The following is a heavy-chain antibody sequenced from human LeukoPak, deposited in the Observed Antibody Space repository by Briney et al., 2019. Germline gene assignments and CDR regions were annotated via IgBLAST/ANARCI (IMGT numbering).Heavy chain of an antibody. D-gene: IGHD2-2*01. J-gene: IGHJ4*02. CDR2: IYHSGST. Sequence: SETLSLTCTVSGGSISSGGYYWSWIRQPPGKGLEWIGYIYHSGSTYYNPSLKSRVTISVDRSKNQFSLKLSSVTAADTAVYYCARESRRGAVVVPAATGPDYWGQGTLVTVSS. V-gene: IGHV4-30-2*01. CDR3: ARESRRGAVVVPAATGPDY. CDR1: GGSISSGGYY.